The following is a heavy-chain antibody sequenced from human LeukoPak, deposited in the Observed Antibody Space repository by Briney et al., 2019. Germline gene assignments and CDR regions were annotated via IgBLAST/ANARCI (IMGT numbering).Heavy chain of an antibody. CDR2: INHSGST. CDR3: ASRPLLRFLEWLPLWAFDI. D-gene: IGHD3-3*01. J-gene: IGHJ3*02. V-gene: IGHV4-34*01. CDR1: GGSFSGYY. Sequence: SETLSLTCAVYGGSFSGYYWNWIRQPPGKGLEWIGEINHSGSTNYNPSLKSRVTISVDTSKNQFSLKLSSVTAADTAVYYCASRPLLRFLEWLPLWAFDIWGQGTMVTVSS.